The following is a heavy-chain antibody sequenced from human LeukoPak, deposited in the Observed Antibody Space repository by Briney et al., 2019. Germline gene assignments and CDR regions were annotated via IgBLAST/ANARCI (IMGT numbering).Heavy chain of an antibody. CDR3: AREGWELGLGPDLDY. D-gene: IGHD1-26*01. V-gene: IGHV3-21*01. J-gene: IGHJ4*02. Sequence: GGSLRLSCAASGFTFSSYNMNWVRQAPGKGLEWVSFISSSSSYIYYADSLKGRFTISRDNAKNSLYLQMNSLRAEDTAVYYCAREGWELGLGPDLDYWGQGTLVTVSS. CDR1: GFTFSSYN. CDR2: ISSSSSYI.